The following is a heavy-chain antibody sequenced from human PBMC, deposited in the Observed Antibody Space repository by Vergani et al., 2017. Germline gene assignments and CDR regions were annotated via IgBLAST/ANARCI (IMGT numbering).Heavy chain of an antibody. V-gene: IGHV1-18*01. D-gene: IGHD3-22*01. Sequence: QVQLVQSGAEVKKPGASVKVSCKASGYTFTSYGISWVRPAPGQGLGWRGWISAYNGNTNYAQKLQGRVTMTTDTSTSTAYMELRSLRADDTAVYYCARAGYYDSRGNNYFDYWGQGTLVTVSS. CDR3: ARAGYYDSRGNNYFDY. J-gene: IGHJ4*02. CDR2: ISAYNGNT. CDR1: GYTFTSYG.